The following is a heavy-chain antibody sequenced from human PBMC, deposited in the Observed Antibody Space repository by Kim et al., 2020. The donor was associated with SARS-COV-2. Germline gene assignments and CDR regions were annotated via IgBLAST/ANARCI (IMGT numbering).Heavy chain of an antibody. CDR3: TTGLGGDRGIAARPDRGYFDY. CDR1: GFTFSNAW. D-gene: IGHD6-6*01. Sequence: GGSLRLSCAASGFTFSNAWMSWVRQAPGKGLEWVGRIKSKTDGGTTDYAAPVKGRFTISRDDSKNTLYLQMNSLKTEDTAVYYCTTGLGGDRGIAARPDRGYFDYWGQGTLVTVSS. CDR2: IKSKTDGGTT. V-gene: IGHV3-15*01. J-gene: IGHJ4*02.